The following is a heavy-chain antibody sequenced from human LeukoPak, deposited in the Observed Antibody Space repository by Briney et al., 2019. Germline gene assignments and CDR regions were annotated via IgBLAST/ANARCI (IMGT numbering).Heavy chain of an antibody. J-gene: IGHJ6*03. Sequence: GASVKVSCKASGYTFTSYGISWVRQAPGQGLEWMGWISAYNGNTNYAQKFQGRVTITADKSTSTAYMELSSLRSEDTAVYYCARTYYYDSSGYSPRGLYYYYMDVWGKGTTVTVSS. CDR2: ISAYNGNT. CDR1: GYTFTSYG. D-gene: IGHD3-22*01. CDR3: ARTYYYDSSGYSPRGLYYYYMDV. V-gene: IGHV1-18*01.